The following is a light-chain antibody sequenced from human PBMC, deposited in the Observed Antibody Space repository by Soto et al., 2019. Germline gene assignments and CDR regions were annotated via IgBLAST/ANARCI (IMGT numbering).Light chain of an antibody. Sequence: DIQMTQSPSSLSASVGDRVTITCRASQGIRNDLGWYQQKPGKAPKRLIYAASSFQSGVPSRLRGSGSGTEFTLTISSMKHEDFEIYYCLQYNSYPWTFGQGTKVDIK. CDR1: QGIRND. CDR2: AAS. J-gene: IGKJ1*01. CDR3: LQYNSYPWT. V-gene: IGKV1-17*01.